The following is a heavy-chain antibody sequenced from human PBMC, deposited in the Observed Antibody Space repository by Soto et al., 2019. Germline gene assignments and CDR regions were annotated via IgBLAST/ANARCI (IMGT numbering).Heavy chain of an antibody. CDR2: IIPILGIA. CDR3: ARARLYSIVVVPAAQDAFDI. D-gene: IGHD2-2*01. J-gene: IGHJ3*02. Sequence: GASVKVSCKASGGTFSSYTISWVRQAPGQGLEWMGRIIPILGIANYAQKFQGRVTITAGKSTSTAYMELSSLRSEDTAVYYCARARLYSIVVVPAAQDAFDIWGQGTMVTVS. V-gene: IGHV1-69*02. CDR1: GGTFSSYT.